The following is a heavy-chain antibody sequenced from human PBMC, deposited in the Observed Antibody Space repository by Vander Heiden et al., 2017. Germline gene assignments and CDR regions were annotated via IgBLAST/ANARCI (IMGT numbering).Heavy chain of an antibody. CDR1: GFTFSSYW. J-gene: IGHJ4*02. CDR3: ATGLSY. Sequence: EVQLVESGGDLVQPGGSLRLSCAASGFTFSSYWMTWVRQAPGKGLEWVANITQEGSEKYYMDSVRGRFTISRDNAKNSLYLQMNSLRADDTAGYYCATGLSYWGQRTLVTVSS. CDR2: ITQEGSEK. V-gene: IGHV3-7*01.